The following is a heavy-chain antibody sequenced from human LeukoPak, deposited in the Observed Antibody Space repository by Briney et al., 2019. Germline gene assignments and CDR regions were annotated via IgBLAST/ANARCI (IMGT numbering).Heavy chain of an antibody. Sequence: GGSLRLSCAASGFTFDDYGMSWVRQAPGKGLEWVSGINWNGGSIGYAESVKGRFTISRDNAKNSLYLQMNSLRAEDTALYYCAREERGGIAAAGWGQGTLVSVSS. CDR1: GFTFDDYG. CDR3: AREERGGIAAAG. CDR2: INWNGGSI. J-gene: IGHJ4*02. D-gene: IGHD6-13*01. V-gene: IGHV3-20*04.